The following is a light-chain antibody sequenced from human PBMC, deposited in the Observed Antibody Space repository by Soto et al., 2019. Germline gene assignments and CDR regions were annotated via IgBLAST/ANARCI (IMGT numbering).Light chain of an antibody. Sequence: QSALTQPASVSGSPGQSITISCTGTSSDVGGYNYVSWYQQHPGKAPKLMIYEVSNRPSGVSNRFSASKSGNTASLTISGLQAEDEADYYCSSYTSSSPLYVFGTETKLTVL. V-gene: IGLV2-14*01. CDR3: SSYTSSSPLYV. CDR2: EVS. J-gene: IGLJ1*01. CDR1: SSDVGGYNY.